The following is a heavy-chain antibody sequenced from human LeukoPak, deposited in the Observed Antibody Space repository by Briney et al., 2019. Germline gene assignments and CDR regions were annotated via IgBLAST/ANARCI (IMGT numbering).Heavy chain of an antibody. CDR2: IYHSGST. D-gene: IGHD3-10*01. Sequence: SETLSLTCAVSGYSISSGYYWGWIRQPPGRGLEWIGSIYHSGSTYYNPPLKSRVTISVDTSKNQFSLKPSSVTAADTAVYYCARDNGGFGELPSWFDPWGQGTLVTVSS. V-gene: IGHV4-38-2*02. CDR1: GYSISSGYY. CDR3: ARDNGGFGELPSWFDP. J-gene: IGHJ5*02.